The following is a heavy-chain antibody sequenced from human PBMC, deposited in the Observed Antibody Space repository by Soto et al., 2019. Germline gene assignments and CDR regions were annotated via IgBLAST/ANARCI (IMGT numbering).Heavy chain of an antibody. V-gene: IGHV1-18*01. CDR1: GYTFTNYG. CDR3: AIDTTVGSDALDI. J-gene: IGHJ3*02. Sequence: QVQLVQSGAEMGQPGASVKVSCKASGYTFTNYGITWVRQAPGQGLEWMGWISAYNGNTNYAQKFQDRVTMTTDTSTSTAYMEVRSLRYDDAAVYYCAIDTTVGSDALDIWGQGTMVTVSS. D-gene: IGHD4-17*01. CDR2: ISAYNGNT.